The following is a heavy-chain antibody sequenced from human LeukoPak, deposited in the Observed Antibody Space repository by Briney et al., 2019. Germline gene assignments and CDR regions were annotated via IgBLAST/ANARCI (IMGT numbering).Heavy chain of an antibody. CDR3: ARGGRYCSSTSCPGSAFDI. J-gene: IGHJ3*02. CDR2: INPNSGGT. D-gene: IGHD2-2*01. V-gene: IGHV1-2*02. Sequence: ASVKVSCKASGYTFTGYLMHWVRQAPGQGVERMGWINPNSGGTNYAQKLRGRVTMTRDTSISTAYMELSRLRSDDTAVYYCARGGRYCSSTSCPGSAFDIWGEGTMVTVSS. CDR1: GYTFTGYL.